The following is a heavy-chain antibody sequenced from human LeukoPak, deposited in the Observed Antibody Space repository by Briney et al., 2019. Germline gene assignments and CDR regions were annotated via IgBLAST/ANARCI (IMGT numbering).Heavy chain of an antibody. Sequence: GGSLRLPCAASRFTFSDHYMDWVRQAPGKGLEWVGRSGNKADSYTTEYAASVKGRFTISRDDSKNSLFLQMNSLNTDDTAMYYCTRGYSGSNTYAFDIWGQGTMVTISS. V-gene: IGHV3-72*01. CDR2: SGNKADSYTT. J-gene: IGHJ3*02. D-gene: IGHD1-26*01. CDR3: TRGYSGSNTYAFDI. CDR1: RFTFSDHY.